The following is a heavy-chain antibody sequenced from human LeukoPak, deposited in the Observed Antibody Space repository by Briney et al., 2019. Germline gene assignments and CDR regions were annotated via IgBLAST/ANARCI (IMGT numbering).Heavy chain of an antibody. CDR1: GGSFSGYY. CDR3: ARGRHDY. V-gene: IGHV4-34*01. CDR2: INHSGST. Sequence: SETLSLTCAVYGGSFSGYYWSWIRQPPGKGLEWIGEINHSGSTNYNPFLKSRVTISVDTSKNQFSLKLSSVTAADTAVYYCARGRHDYWGQGTLVTVSS. J-gene: IGHJ4*02.